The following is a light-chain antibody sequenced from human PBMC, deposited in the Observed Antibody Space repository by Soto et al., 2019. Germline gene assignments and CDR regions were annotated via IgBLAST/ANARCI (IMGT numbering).Light chain of an antibody. CDR1: QSVSSN. J-gene: IGKJ4*01. V-gene: IGKV3-15*01. CDR2: GAS. Sequence: EIVMTQSPATLSVSPGERATLSCRASQSVSSNLAWYQQKPGQAPTLVIYGASARATGIPARFSGSGSGTEFTLTISSLQSEDFATYYCHQLNNYPLTFGGGTKVDIK. CDR3: HQLNNYPLT.